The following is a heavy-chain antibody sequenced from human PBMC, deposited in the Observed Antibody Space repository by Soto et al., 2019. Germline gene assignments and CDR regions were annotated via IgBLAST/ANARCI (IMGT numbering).Heavy chain of an antibody. CDR3: ASDRSGWYGGTYGY. Sequence: SETLSLTCTVSGGSISSSSYYWGWIRQPPGKGLEWIGSIYYSGSTYYNPSLKSRVTISVDTSKNQFSLKLSSVTAADTAVYYCASDRSGWYGGTYGYWGQGTLVTVSS. J-gene: IGHJ4*02. CDR1: GGSISSSSYY. CDR2: IYYSGST. D-gene: IGHD6-19*01. V-gene: IGHV4-39*01.